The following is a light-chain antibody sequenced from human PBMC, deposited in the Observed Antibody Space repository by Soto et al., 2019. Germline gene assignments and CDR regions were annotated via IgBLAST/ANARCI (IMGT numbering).Light chain of an antibody. CDR1: QSISSY. J-gene: IGKJ2*01. Sequence: DIQMTQSPSSLSASVGDRVTITCRASQSISSYLNWYQQKPGEAPKILIYAASTLQSGVPSRFSGRGSGPDFSLTISSLPPEDFATYYCQQTFSAPVTFGQGTRLEIK. CDR3: QQTFSAPVT. V-gene: IGKV1-39*01. CDR2: AAS.